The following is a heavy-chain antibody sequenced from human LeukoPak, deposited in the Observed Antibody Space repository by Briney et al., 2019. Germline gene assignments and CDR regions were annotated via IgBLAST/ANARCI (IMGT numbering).Heavy chain of an antibody. J-gene: IGHJ5*02. D-gene: IGHD1-26*01. CDR2: ISFSGGNT. CDR1: GFTFSGSA. Sequence: GGSLRLSCAASGFTFSGSAMSWVRQAPGKGLEWVSLISFSGGNTYYADSVKGRFTISRDNSKDTLYLQMNSLRAEDTAVYYCARIVNYSGSYSSWGQGTLVTVSS. V-gene: IGHV3-23*01. CDR3: ARIVNYSGSYSS.